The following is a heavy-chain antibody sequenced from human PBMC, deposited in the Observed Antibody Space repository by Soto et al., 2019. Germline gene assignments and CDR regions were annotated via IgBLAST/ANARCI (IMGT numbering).Heavy chain of an antibody. J-gene: IGHJ5*02. CDR1: GITSTTYA. CDR2: INTGNGNT. V-gene: IGHV1-3*04. CDR3: ARAIGGDVT. D-gene: IGHD2-21*02. Sequence: QVQLVQSGAEVKKPGASVKVSCKASGITSTTYAIHWVRQAPGQGLEWMGWINTGNGNTRYLQRFLGSILLPADTSASTASMDLSSLTSEVTAVYSGARAIGGDVTCGQGNLITVSS.